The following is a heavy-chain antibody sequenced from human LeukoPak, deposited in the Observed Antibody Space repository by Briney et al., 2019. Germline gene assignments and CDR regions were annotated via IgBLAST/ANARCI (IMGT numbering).Heavy chain of an antibody. CDR1: GFTLSSAW. CDR3: AKYCISADCYANWFGP. J-gene: IGHJ5*02. V-gene: IGHV3-15*01. Sequence: GGSLRLSCAGSGFTLSSAWMTWVRQAPGKGLEWVGLSKSKTDGGTTDYAAPVKGRFTISRDDSKNTLYLQMDSLKTEDTAVYYCAKYCISADCYANWFGPWGQGTLVTVSS. CDR2: SKSKTDGGTT. D-gene: IGHD2-2*01.